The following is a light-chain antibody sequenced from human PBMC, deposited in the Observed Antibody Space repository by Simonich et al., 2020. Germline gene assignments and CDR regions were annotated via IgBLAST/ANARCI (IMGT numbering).Light chain of an antibody. CDR2: WAS. Sequence: DIEMTQSPDSLAVSLGERATINCKSSQSVLYSSNNKNYLAWYQQKQGQPPKLLIYWASTRESGVPDRFSGSGSGTDFTLTISSLQAEDVAVYYCQQYYSTPWTFGQGTKVEIK. V-gene: IGKV4-1*01. J-gene: IGKJ1*01. CDR3: QQYYSTPWT. CDR1: QSVLYSSNNKNY.